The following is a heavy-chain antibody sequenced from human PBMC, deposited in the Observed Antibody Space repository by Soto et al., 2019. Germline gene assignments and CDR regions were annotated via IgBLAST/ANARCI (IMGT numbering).Heavy chain of an antibody. Sequence: ASVKVSCKASGYTFTGYYIHWVRQAPGQGLEWMGWINPNSGGTKSEQKFQGRVTMTRDTSISTAYMELSRLRSDDTAVYYCARRKGDYYDSSGYHYYFDYWGQGTLVTVSS. CDR2: INPNSGGT. V-gene: IGHV1-2*02. D-gene: IGHD3-22*01. CDR1: GYTFTGYY. CDR3: ARRKGDYYDSSGYHYYFDY. J-gene: IGHJ4*02.